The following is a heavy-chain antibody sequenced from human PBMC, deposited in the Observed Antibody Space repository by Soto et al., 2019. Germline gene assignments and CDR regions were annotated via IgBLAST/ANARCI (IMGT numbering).Heavy chain of an antibody. J-gene: IGHJ4*02. Sequence: PSETLSLSCTVSGASITNYYWTWIRQPAVKGLEWIGRIYTRGSNNYSPSLTYYSPSLNSQVTMSVDKSQNQFSLTLTAVTASDTAMYYCVRRFGRCHDNWGQGTLVTGS. V-gene: IGHV4-4*07. CDR3: VRRFGRCHDN. D-gene: IGHD2-2*01. CDR1: GASITNYY. CDR2: IYTRGSN.